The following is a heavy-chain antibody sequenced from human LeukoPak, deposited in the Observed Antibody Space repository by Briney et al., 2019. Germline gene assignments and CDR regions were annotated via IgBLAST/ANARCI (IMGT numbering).Heavy chain of an antibody. Sequence: ASVKVSCKASGYTFTSYDINGVRQATGQGLEWMGWMNPNSGNTGYAQKFQGRVTMTRNTSISTDYMEMSSLRSEDTAVYYCARGDCSSTSCYFYYYYYGMAVWGQGTTVTVSS. V-gene: IGHV1-8*01. D-gene: IGHD2-2*01. CDR1: GYTFTSYD. CDR2: MNPNSGNT. CDR3: ARGDCSSTSCYFYYYYYGMAV. J-gene: IGHJ6*02.